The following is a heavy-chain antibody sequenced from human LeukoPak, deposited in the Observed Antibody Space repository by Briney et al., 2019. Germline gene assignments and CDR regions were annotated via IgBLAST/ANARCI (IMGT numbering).Heavy chain of an antibody. CDR1: GFTFSSYA. D-gene: IGHD1-14*01. V-gene: IGHV3-64*02. Sequence: GGSLRLSCAASGFTFSSYAMHWVRQAPRKGLEYVSAISSNGGSTFYADSVKGRFTISRDNSKNTLYLQMGSLRAEDMAVYYCARGGAGEGYYFDYWGQGTLVTVSS. CDR2: ISSNGGST. CDR3: ARGGAGEGYYFDY. J-gene: IGHJ4*02.